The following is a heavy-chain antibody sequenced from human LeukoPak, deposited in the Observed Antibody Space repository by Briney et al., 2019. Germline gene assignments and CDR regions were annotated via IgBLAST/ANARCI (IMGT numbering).Heavy chain of an antibody. CDR1: GGSISSYY. V-gene: IGHV4-4*07. J-gene: IGHJ5*02. D-gene: IGHD6-13*01. CDR3: ARDLYSSSWLYNWFDP. Sequence: PSETLSLTCTVSGGSISSYYWSWIRQPAGKGLEWIGRIYTSGSTNYNPSLKSRVTISVDKSKNQFSLKLSSVTAADTAVYYCARDLYSSSWLYNWFDPWGQGTLVTVSS. CDR2: IYTSGST.